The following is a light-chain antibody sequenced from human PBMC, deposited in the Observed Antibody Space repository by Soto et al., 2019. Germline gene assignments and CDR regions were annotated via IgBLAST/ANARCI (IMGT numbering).Light chain of an antibody. V-gene: IGLV1-40*01. Sequence: QSVLTQPLSVSGAPGQRVTVSCTGSSSNIGAGHHVHWYQQLPGTAPKLLIYNNDNRPSGVPDRFSGSKSGTSASLAISGLQAEDEAEYYCQSYDTSLSDVLFGGGTKVTVL. CDR2: NND. CDR3: QSYDTSLSDVL. J-gene: IGLJ2*01. CDR1: SSNIGAGHH.